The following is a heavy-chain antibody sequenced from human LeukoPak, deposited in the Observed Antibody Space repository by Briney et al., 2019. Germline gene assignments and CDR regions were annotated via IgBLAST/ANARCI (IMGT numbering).Heavy chain of an antibody. Sequence: PGGSLRLSCAASGFTFSSYSMNWVRQAPGKGLEWVSSISSSSSYIYYADSVKGRFTISRDNANNSLYMQMNSLRAEDTVVYYCARNGDGSGFFDYWGQGTLVTVSS. J-gene: IGHJ4*02. V-gene: IGHV3-21*01. CDR2: ISSSSSYI. CDR3: ARNGDGSGFFDY. CDR1: GFTFSSYS. D-gene: IGHD3-10*01.